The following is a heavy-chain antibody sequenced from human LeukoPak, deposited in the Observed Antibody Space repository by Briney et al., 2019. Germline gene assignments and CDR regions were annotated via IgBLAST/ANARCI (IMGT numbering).Heavy chain of an antibody. Sequence: SQTLSLTCAISGDSVSSNTAAWNWIRQSPSRGLEWLGRTYYRSKWYYDSAPSVNSRITITPDTSKNQFSLQLNSVTPEDTAVYYCAYSSGYMREDAFDIWGQGTMVTVSS. CDR1: GDSVSSNTAA. V-gene: IGHV6-1*01. J-gene: IGHJ3*02. CDR3: AYSSGYMREDAFDI. CDR2: TYYRSKWYY. D-gene: IGHD3-22*01.